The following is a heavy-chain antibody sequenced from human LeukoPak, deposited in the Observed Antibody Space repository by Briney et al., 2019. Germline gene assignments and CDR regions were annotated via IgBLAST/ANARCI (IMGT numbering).Heavy chain of an antibody. Sequence: SVKVSCKASGGTFSSYAVSWVRQAPGQGLEWMGGIIPIFGTANYAQKFQGRVTITADKSTSTAYMELSSLRSEDAAVYYCARGTGVWFGELLPIDYWGKGTLVTVSS. CDR3: ARGTGVWFGELLPIDY. V-gene: IGHV1-69*06. J-gene: IGHJ4*02. CDR1: GGTFSSYA. D-gene: IGHD3-10*01. CDR2: IIPIFGTA.